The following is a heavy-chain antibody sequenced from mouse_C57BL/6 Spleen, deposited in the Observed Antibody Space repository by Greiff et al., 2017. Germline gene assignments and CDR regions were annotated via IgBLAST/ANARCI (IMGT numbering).Heavy chain of an antibody. CDR1: GYAFSSYW. V-gene: IGHV1-80*01. CDR3: ARCYYGSSYEWYFDV. J-gene: IGHJ1*03. CDR2: IYPGDGDT. Sequence: QVQLQQSGAELVKPGASVKISCKASGYAFSSYWMNWVKQRPGKGLEWIGQIYPGDGDTNYNGKFKGKATLTADKSSSTAYMQLSSLSSEDSAVYFCARCYYGSSYEWYFDVWGTGTTVTVSS. D-gene: IGHD1-1*01.